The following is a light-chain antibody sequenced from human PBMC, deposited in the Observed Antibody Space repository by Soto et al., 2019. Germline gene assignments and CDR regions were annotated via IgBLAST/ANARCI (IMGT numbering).Light chain of an antibody. CDR1: QSIATY. CDR2: DAS. V-gene: IGKV1-5*01. CDR3: QHYNSYPIT. Sequence: DIQKTQSASTMSASVVEIVTITCRATQSIATYLTWYQQKPGKAPKLLIYDASSLKSGVPSRFSGSGSGTEFTLTISSLEPDDFATYYCQHYNSYPITFGQGTRLEN. J-gene: IGKJ5*01.